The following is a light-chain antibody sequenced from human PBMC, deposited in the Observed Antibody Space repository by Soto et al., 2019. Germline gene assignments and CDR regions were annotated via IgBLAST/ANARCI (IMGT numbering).Light chain of an antibody. V-gene: IGLV2-18*02. CDR3: NSYTSSNTYV. CDR2: EVN. Sequence: QSALTQPPSVSGSPGQSVTISCTGTSSDVGSYNRVSWYQQPPGTAPKLMIYEVNNRPSGVPDRFSGSKSGNTASLTITGLQAEDEADYYCNSYTSSNTYVFGTGTKL. J-gene: IGLJ1*01. CDR1: SSDVGSYNR.